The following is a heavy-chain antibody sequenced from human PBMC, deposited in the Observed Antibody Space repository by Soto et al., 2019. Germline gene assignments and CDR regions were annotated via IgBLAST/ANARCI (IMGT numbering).Heavy chain of an antibody. J-gene: IGHJ1*01. CDR3: ACRVTRPRGFFHR. Sequence: SETLSLTCTVSGDSITSLYWSWIRQPPGKGLEWIGYFYYSGSTNYNPSLKSRVTMSVDTSKNQFSLRLSSVTAADTAVYFCACRVTRPRGFFHRWGQGTLVTVSS. CDR1: GDSITSLY. CDR2: FYYSGST. V-gene: IGHV4-59*12. D-gene: IGHD2-21*02.